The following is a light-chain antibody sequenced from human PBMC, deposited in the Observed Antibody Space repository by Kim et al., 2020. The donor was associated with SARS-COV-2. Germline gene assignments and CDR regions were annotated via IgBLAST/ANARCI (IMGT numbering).Light chain of an antibody. V-gene: IGLV3-9*01. CDR2: RDS. CDR3: QVWDSSTVV. J-gene: IGLJ2*01. Sequence: SYELTQPLSVSVALGQTARITCGGNNIGSKNVHWYQQKPGQAPVLVIYRDSNRPSGIPERFSGCNSGNTATLTISRAQAGDEADYYCQVWDSSTVVFGG. CDR1: NIGSKN.